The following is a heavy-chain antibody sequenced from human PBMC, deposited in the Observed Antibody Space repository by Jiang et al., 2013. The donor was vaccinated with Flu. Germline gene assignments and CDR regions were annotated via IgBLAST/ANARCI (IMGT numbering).Heavy chain of an antibody. Sequence: LLKPSETLSLTCAVYGGSFSGYYWSWIRQPPGKGLEWIGEINHSGSTNYNPSLKSRVTISVDTSKNQFSLKLSSVTAADTAVYYCARGDYYDFWSGYSYYFDYWGQGTLVTVSS. J-gene: IGHJ4*02. CDR2: INHSGST. CDR1: GGSFSGYY. V-gene: IGHV4-34*01. CDR3: ARGDYYDFWSGYSYYFDY. D-gene: IGHD3-3*01.